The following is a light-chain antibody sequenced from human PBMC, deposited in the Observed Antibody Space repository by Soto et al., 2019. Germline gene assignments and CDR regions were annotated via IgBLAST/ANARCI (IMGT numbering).Light chain of an antibody. CDR1: QTISTY. Sequence: DIQMTQSPSSLSASVGDRVTITCRASQTISTYLNWYQQRPGKAPKLLIYTTSSLQSGVPSRFSCSGSGTDFTLTISSLQPEDSATYFCQQSYSNPTFGGGTKVEIK. V-gene: IGKV1-39*01. J-gene: IGKJ4*01. CDR3: QQSYSNPT. CDR2: TTS.